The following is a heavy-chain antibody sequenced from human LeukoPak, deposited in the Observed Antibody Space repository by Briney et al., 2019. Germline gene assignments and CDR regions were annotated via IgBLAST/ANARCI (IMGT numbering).Heavy chain of an antibody. J-gene: IGHJ4*02. Sequence: PGGSLRLSCAASGFTFGEYDMNWVRQAPGKGLEWVSYIGSSGGTKYYADPVKGRFTISRDNAKNSMSLQMNSLRAEDTAVYDCAREFGGIFDFWGQGTLVTVSS. V-gene: IGHV3-48*03. CDR1: GFTFGEYD. CDR2: IGSSGGTK. CDR3: AREFGGIFDF. D-gene: IGHD3-3*01.